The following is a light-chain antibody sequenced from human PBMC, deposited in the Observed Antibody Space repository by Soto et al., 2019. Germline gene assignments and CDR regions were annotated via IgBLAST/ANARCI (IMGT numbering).Light chain of an antibody. Sequence: DIQMTQSPSTLSGSVVDRATITWRASQTISSWLAWYQQKPGKAPKLLIYQASSLQSGVPSRFSGSGSETEFTLTISSLLPDDFATYFCQQYKSYSRTFGQGTKVDIK. V-gene: IGKV1-5*03. CDR3: QQYKSYSRT. J-gene: IGKJ1*01. CDR2: QAS. CDR1: QTISSW.